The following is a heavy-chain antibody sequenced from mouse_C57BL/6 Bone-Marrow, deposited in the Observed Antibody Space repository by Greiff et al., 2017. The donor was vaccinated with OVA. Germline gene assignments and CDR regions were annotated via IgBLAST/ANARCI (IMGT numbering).Heavy chain of an antibody. CDR1: GFSLSTFGMG. D-gene: IGHD3-1*01. Sequence: QVTLKVCGPGILQPSQTLSLTCSFSGFSLSTFGMGVGWIRQPSGKGLEWLALFWWDDDSSSNPARKSRLTISKDTSKNKVFHKIANVDTADTATDYCARIRGFSWFAYWGQGTLVTVSA. V-gene: IGHV8-8*01. CDR2: FWWDDDS. CDR3: ARIRGFSWFAY. J-gene: IGHJ3*01.